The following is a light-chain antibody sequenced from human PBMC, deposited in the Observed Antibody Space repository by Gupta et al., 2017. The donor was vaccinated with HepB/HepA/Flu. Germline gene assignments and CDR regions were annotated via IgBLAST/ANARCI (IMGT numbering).Light chain of an antibody. V-gene: IGKV3-20*01. CDR2: GAS. J-gene: IGKJ3*01. CDR3: QQYYRFVFT. Sequence: DIVLTQSPGTLFLSPGERATLSCRASQSGSSNYVAWYQQKPGQAPRLLIYGASSRATGIPDRFSGSGSGTDFTLTISRLEPEDFAVYYCQQYYRFVFTFGPGTKVDIK. CDR1: QSGSSNY.